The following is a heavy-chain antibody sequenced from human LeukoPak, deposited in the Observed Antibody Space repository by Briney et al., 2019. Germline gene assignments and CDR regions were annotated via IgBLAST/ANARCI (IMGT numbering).Heavy chain of an antibody. CDR2: ITSTSSTV. J-gene: IGHJ4*02. CDR1: GFTFSSCA. V-gene: IGHV3-48*02. Sequence: PGGSLRLSCAASGFTFSSCAMNWVRQAPGKGLEWVSYITSTSSTVYYADSVKGRFTVSRDNAKNSLYLQMNSLRDEDTAMFYCARVGDGYSVNYFDFWGQGTLDTVSS. D-gene: IGHD5-24*01. CDR3: ARVGDGYSVNYFDF.